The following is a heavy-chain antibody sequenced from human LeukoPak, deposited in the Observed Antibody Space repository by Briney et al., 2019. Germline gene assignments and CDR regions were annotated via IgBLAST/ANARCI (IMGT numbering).Heavy chain of an antibody. J-gene: IGHJ4*02. D-gene: IGHD1-1*01. Sequence: SETLSLTCTVSGGPTSDYYWSWIRQPPGKGLEWIGYIHDSGRSDYNPSLKSRVSISVDTSKNQLSLKLSSVTAADTAVYYCARPHTNNWHVDYWGQGTLVTVSS. CDR3: ARPHTNNWHVDY. CDR1: GGPTSDYY. CDR2: IHDSGRS. V-gene: IGHV4-59*01.